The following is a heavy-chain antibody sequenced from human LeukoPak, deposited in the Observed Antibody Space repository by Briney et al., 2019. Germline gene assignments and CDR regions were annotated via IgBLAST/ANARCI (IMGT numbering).Heavy chain of an antibody. J-gene: IGHJ4*02. V-gene: IGHV4-4*07. CDR2: IHTSGST. Sequence: PSETLSLTCTVSGVSIIGYYWSWMRQPAGKGLEWIGRIHTSGSTNYNASLKSRVTMSVDTSKNQFSLKLTSVTAADTAVYYCARDGGYTSHDYWGQGTLVTVSS. CDR3: ARDGGYTSHDY. CDR1: GVSIIGYY. D-gene: IGHD6-19*01.